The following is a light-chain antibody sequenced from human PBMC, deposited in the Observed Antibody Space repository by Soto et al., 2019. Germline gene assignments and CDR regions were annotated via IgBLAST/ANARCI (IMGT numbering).Light chain of an antibody. Sequence: ETVMTQSPATLSVSPGERATLSCRASQSVSTKLAWYQQKPGQAPRLLNYGASTRATGIPARFSGSGSGTEFTLTVSSLQSEDFAVYYGQQYDGWPQITVGQGTRLEIK. J-gene: IGKJ5*01. CDR1: QSVSTK. CDR2: GAS. CDR3: QQYDGWPQIT. V-gene: IGKV3D-15*01.